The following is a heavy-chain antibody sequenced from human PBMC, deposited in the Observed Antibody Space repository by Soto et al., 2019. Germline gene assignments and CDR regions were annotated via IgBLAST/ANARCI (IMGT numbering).Heavy chain of an antibody. J-gene: IGHJ4*02. CDR3: ARASTSLSYFDY. D-gene: IGHD2-2*01. V-gene: IGHV3-48*01. CDR2: ISSSSNTI. CDR1: GFTFSTYR. Sequence: PGGSLRLSCTASGFTFSTYRMDWVRQAPGKGLEWISYISSSSNTIYYADSVKGRFTISRDNAKNSLYLQMNSLRAEDSAVYYCARASTSLSYFDYWGEGTLVTVSS.